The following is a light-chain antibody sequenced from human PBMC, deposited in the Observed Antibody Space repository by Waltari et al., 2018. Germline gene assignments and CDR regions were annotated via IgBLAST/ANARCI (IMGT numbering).Light chain of an antibody. J-gene: IGLJ1*01. CDR1: SSDVGGYDY. CDR2: EVT. CDR3: SSFAGSNNYV. V-gene: IGLV2-8*01. Sequence: HSALTQPPSASGSPGQSVTISCTGTSSDVGGYDYVSWYQQHPGKAPKLIISEVTKRPSGVPDRFSGSKSGNTASLTDSGLQADDEADYYCSSFAGSNNYVFGTGTKVTVL.